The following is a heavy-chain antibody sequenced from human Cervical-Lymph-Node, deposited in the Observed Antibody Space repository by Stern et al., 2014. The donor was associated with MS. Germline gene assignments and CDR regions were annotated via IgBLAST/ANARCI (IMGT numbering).Heavy chain of an antibody. J-gene: IGHJ3*02. D-gene: IGHD1-26*01. V-gene: IGHV5-51*03. CDR2: INPGDSDA. CDR1: GYSFTSFW. CDR3: ARLGASGSYYAQNGFDI. Sequence: QLVQSGAEVKKSGESLKISCKGSGYSFTSFWIAWVRQMPGKGLEWMGIINPGDSDARYSPSFKGQVTISADKSISTAYLQWSSLKASDTAIYYCARLGASGSYYAQNGFDIWGHGTMVTVSS.